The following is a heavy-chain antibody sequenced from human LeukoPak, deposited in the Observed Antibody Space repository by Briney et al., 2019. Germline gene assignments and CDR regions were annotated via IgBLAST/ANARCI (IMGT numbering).Heavy chain of an antibody. D-gene: IGHD6-19*01. CDR3: ARGKEKWLDHFDY. CDR2: ISTTSSTI. Sequence: GGSLRLSCAASGFTFSSYSMNWVRQPPGKGLEWVSYISTTSSTIYYADSVKGRFTMSRDNAKNSLYLQMDSLRDEDTAVYYCARGKEKWLDHFDYWGQGSLVTVSS. V-gene: IGHV3-48*02. J-gene: IGHJ4*02. CDR1: GFTFSSYS.